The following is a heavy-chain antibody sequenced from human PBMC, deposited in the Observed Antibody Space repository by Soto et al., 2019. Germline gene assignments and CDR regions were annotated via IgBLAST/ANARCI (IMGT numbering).Heavy chain of an antibody. CDR3: ARDRGVGYYDSSGYYYGMDV. D-gene: IGHD3-22*01. V-gene: IGHV1-69*13. J-gene: IGHJ6*02. CDR1: GGTFSSYA. Sequence: SVKVSCKASGGTFSSYAIIWVRQAPGQGLEWMGGIIPIFGTANYAQKFQGRVTITADESTSTAYMELSSLRSEDTAVYYCARDRGVGYYDSSGYYYGMDVWGQGTTVTVSS. CDR2: IIPIFGTA.